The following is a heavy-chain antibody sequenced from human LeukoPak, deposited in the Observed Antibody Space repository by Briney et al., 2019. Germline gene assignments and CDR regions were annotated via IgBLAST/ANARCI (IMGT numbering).Heavy chain of an antibody. Sequence: GGSLRLSCAASGFTFSSYWMSWVRQAPGKGLEWVANIKQDGSEKYYVDSVKGRFTISRDNAKNSLYLQMNSLRAEDTAVYYCARGGFGSSGYYSRVDYWGQGTLVTVSS. V-gene: IGHV3-7*01. CDR3: ARGGFGSSGYYSRVDY. D-gene: IGHD3-22*01. J-gene: IGHJ4*02. CDR2: IKQDGSEK. CDR1: GFTFSSYW.